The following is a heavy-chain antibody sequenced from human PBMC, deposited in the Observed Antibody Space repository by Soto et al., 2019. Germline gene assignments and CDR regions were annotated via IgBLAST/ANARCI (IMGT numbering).Heavy chain of an antibody. CDR3: AKHRQRGMDV. Sequence: QVHLVQSGAEVKQPGASVKVSCKASGYTFSVYHMHWVRQAPGQGLEWMGWVHPNSGGTNKAQSFEGRVTKTRDTSINPAYMEPCRLTADATAVYNCAKHRQRGMDVWCQGTTVTVSS. CDR2: VHPNSGGT. J-gene: IGHJ6*02. CDR1: GYTFSVYH. V-gene: IGHV1-2*02.